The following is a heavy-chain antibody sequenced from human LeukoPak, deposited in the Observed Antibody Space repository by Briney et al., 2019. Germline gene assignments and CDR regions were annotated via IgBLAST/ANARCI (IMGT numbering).Heavy chain of an antibody. CDR3: ARAPGRRWVQLDY. D-gene: IGHD5-24*01. Sequence: PSETLSLTCAVYGGSFSGYYWSWIRQPPGKGLEWIGEINHSGSTNYNPSLKSRVTISVDTSKNQFSLKLSSVTAADTAVYYCARAPGRRWVQLDYWGQGTLVTVSS. CDR2: INHSGST. V-gene: IGHV4-34*01. J-gene: IGHJ4*02. CDR1: GGSFSGYY.